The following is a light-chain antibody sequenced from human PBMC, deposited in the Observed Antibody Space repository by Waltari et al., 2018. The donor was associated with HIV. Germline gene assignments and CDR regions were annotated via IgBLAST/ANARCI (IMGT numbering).Light chain of an antibody. CDR1: QSLLHRNGFNY. CDR2: LGS. V-gene: IGKV2-28*01. CDR3: MQALQGVS. Sequence: DLVMTQSPLSLPVTPGEPASISCTSSQSLLHRNGFNYVDWYLQKPGQSPQLLIYLGSNRASGVPDRFSGSGSGTDFTLKIRRVEAEDVGVYYCMQALQGVSFGGGTKVEIK. J-gene: IGKJ4*01.